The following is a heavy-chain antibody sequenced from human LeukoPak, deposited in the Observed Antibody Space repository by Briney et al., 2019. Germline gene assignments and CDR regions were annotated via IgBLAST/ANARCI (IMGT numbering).Heavy chain of an antibody. Sequence: ASVKVSCKASGYTFTSYAMHWVRQAPGQRLEWMGWINAGNGNTKYSQKFQGRVTMTRDTSTSTVYMELSSLRSEDTAVYYCARDREPVGAPLYYYYGMDVWGQGTTVTVSS. V-gene: IGHV1-3*01. D-gene: IGHD1-26*01. CDR2: INAGNGNT. CDR3: ARDREPVGAPLYYYYGMDV. CDR1: GYTFTSYA. J-gene: IGHJ6*02.